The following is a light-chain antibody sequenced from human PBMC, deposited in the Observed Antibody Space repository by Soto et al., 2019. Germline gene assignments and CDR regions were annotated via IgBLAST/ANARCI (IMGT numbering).Light chain of an antibody. J-gene: IGLJ1*01. CDR2: RSN. CDR3: AAWDDSLSGYV. CDR1: NSNIGNNY. V-gene: IGLV1-47*01. Sequence: QSVLTQPPSASGTPGQRVTISCSGSNSNIGNNYIYWYRQLPGTAPKLLIHRSNERPSGVPDRFSGSKSGTSASLAISGLRSEDEADYYCAAWDDSLSGYVFGIGTKVTVL.